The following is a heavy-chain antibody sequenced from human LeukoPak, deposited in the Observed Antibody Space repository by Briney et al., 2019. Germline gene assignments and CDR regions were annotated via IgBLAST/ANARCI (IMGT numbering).Heavy chain of an antibody. CDR2: ISSSSYTI. Sequence: GGPLRLSCAASGFIFNTYSMNWVRLAPGKGLEWLSYISSSSYTIYYADSVKGRFTISRDNAKNSLYLQMSSLRAEDTAVYYCAKDLGDYEFWSGYYEGGFDPWGQGTLVTVSS. D-gene: IGHD3-3*01. V-gene: IGHV3-48*04. CDR1: GFIFNTYS. J-gene: IGHJ5*02. CDR3: AKDLGDYEFWSGYYEGGFDP.